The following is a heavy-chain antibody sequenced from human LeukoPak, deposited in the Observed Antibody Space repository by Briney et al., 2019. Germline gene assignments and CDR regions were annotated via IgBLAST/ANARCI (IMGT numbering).Heavy chain of an antibody. Sequence: PGRSLRLSCTASGFTFDDYAIHWVRQAPGKGLELVSGISWNSGSIGYADSVKGRFTISRDNAKNSLYLQMNSLIAEDTALYYCAKDRTVYDSSGLDYWGQGTLVTVSS. CDR3: AKDRTVYDSSGLDY. D-gene: IGHD3-22*01. V-gene: IGHV3-9*01. CDR1: GFTFDDYA. J-gene: IGHJ4*02. CDR2: ISWNSGSI.